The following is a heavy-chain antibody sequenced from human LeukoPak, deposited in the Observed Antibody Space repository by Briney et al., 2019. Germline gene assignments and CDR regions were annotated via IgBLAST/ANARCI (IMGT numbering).Heavy chain of an antibody. J-gene: IGHJ4*02. D-gene: IGHD3-22*01. Sequence: SETLSLTCTVSGGSISSYYWSWIRQPPGKGLEWIGYIYYSGSTNYNPSLKSRVTISVDTSKNQFSLKLSSVTAADTAVYYCARVALNYDSSGYYNYFDYWGQGTLVTVSS. V-gene: IGHV4-59*01. CDR3: ARVALNYDSSGYYNYFDY. CDR2: IYYSGST. CDR1: GGSISSYY.